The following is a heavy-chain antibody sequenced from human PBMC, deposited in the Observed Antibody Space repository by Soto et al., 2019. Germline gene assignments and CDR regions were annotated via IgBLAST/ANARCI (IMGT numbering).Heavy chain of an antibody. CDR3: ARGIKNIYAVDV. Sequence: EVQLVESGGGLIQPGGSLRLSCVASGFSLSGYWMHWVRQAPGKGPVWVSRINSDGSTTNYADSVKGQFTLSRDNAESTVYLHMNSLRAEDTAVYYCARGIKNIYAVDVWGQGTLVTVSS. D-gene: IGHD3-9*01. CDR2: INSDGSTT. J-gene: IGHJ4*02. CDR1: GFSLSGYW. V-gene: IGHV3-74*01.